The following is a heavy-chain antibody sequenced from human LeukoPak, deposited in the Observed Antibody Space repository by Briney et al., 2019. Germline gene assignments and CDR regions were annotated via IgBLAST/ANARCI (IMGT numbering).Heavy chain of an antibody. CDR1: GGSFSGYY. CDR2: INHSGST. Sequence: PSETLSLTCAVYGGSFSGYYWSWIRQPPGKGLEWIGEINHSGSTNYNPSLKSRVTISVDTSKNQFSLKLSSVTAADTAVYYCARKKYKHWFDPWGQGTLVTVSS. J-gene: IGHJ5*02. D-gene: IGHD1-1*01. V-gene: IGHV4-34*01. CDR3: ARKKYKHWFDP.